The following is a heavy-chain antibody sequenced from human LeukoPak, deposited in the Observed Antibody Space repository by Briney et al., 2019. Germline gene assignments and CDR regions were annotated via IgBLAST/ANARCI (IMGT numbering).Heavy chain of an antibody. CDR3: ARVPTYYYDNSGYYFDY. D-gene: IGHD3-22*01. V-gene: IGHV1-69*13. Sequence: SVKVSCKASGGTFSSYVISWVRQAPGQGLEWMGGIIPIFGTANYAQKFQGRVTITADESTSTAYMELSSLRSEDTAVYYCARVPTYYYDNSGYYFDYWGQGTLVTVSS. CDR1: GGTFSSYV. CDR2: IIPIFGTA. J-gene: IGHJ4*02.